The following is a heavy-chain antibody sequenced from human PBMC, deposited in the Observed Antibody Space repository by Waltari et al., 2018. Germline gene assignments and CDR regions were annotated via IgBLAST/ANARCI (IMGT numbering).Heavy chain of an antibody. J-gene: IGHJ4*01. V-gene: IGHV5-51*01. CDR2: IYAGDSDT. CDR1: GCTLAAVW. Sequence: EVPLVPPGAEVRKPVDSLHISCEGSGCTLAAVWVDWVRQRPGKGLECIGIIYAGDSDTRYSPSFRGQVTMSVDKSINTAYLQWSSLKALDTAMYYCARQAYDGDFYDFWGRGTLVSVSS. CDR3: ARQAYDGDFYDF. D-gene: IGHD4-17*01.